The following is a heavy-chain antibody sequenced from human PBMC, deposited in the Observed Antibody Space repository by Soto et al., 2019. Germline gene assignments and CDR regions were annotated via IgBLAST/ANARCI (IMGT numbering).Heavy chain of an antibody. CDR1: GVSLTTSGVG. V-gene: IGHV2-5*02. Sequence: QITLRESGPTLVQPTQTLTLTCTLSGVSLTTSGVGVGWIRQPPGKALEWLALIYRDDDKRFSPSLKSRLANTRETSQNPVVMTLTDMPPVDTAIYYCAHRQRTVVVGAPFDLWGQGSQVTVS. CDR3: AHRQRTVVVGAPFDL. J-gene: IGHJ4*02. CDR2: IYRDDDK. D-gene: IGHD2-15*01.